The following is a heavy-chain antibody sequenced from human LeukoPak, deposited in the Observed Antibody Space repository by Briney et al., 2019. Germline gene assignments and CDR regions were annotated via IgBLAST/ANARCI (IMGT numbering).Heavy chain of an antibody. CDR1: GFTFSNYR. V-gene: IGHV3-74*01. Sequence: GGSLRLSCAASGFTFSNYRMHWVRQAPGKGLVWVSGINTDGSRTTYADSVKGRFTISRDNAKNTLYLQMNSLRAEDTAVYYCARVVFGDYFDYWGQGTLVTVSS. J-gene: IGHJ4*02. CDR2: INTDGSRT. D-gene: IGHD3-10*01. CDR3: ARVVFGDYFDY.